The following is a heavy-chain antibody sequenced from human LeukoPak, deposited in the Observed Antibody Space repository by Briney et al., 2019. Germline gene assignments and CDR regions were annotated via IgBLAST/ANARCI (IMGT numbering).Heavy chain of an antibody. Sequence: KPSETLSLTCAVYGGSFRGDYWSWIRQPPGKGLEWIGEINHSGSTNYNPSLKSRVTISVDTSKNQFSLKLSSVTAADTAVYYCARAFPPMVRGVTQFDYWGQGTLVTVSS. D-gene: IGHD3-10*01. J-gene: IGHJ4*02. CDR3: ARAFPPMVRGVTQFDY. V-gene: IGHV4-34*01. CDR1: GGSFRGDY. CDR2: INHSGST.